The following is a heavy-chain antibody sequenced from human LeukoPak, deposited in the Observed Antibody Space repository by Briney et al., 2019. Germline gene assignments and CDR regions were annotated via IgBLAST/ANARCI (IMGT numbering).Heavy chain of an antibody. CDR1: GASITSSNW. Sequence: SGTLSLTCAVSGASITSSNWWNWVRQPPGKGLEWIGGIYHSGGTNYNPSLKSRVTISVDTSKNHFSLKLSSVTAADTAVYYCARDQTYSGSGIYTYFDYWGQGILVTVSS. CDR2: IYHSGGT. CDR3: ARDQTYSGSGIYTYFDY. J-gene: IGHJ4*02. D-gene: IGHD3-10*01. V-gene: IGHV4-4*02.